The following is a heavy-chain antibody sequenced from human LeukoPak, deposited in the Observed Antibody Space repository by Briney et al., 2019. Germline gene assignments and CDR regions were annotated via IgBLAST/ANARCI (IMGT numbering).Heavy chain of an antibody. D-gene: IGHD2/OR15-2a*01. V-gene: IGHV1-8*01. CDR2: MKSNNGHT. J-gene: IGHJ4*02. CDR1: GYTFTSFD. CDR3: ARGPGHPRISSYFDY. Sequence: ASVKVSCKASGYTFTSFDFNWVRQATGQGLEWMGWMKSNNGHTGYAQKFQGRVTMTRDTSISTAYMELSSLRSEDTAVYYCARGPGHPRISSYFDYWGQGTLVTVSS.